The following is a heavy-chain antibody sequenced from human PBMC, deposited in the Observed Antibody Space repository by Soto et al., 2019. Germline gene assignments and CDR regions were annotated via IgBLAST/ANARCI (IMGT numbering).Heavy chain of an antibody. J-gene: IGHJ5*02. CDR2: IYWDDDK. D-gene: IGHD3-10*01. CDR3: AHNLLWFGEHNWFDT. V-gene: IGHV2-5*02. CDR1: GFSLSTSGVG. Sequence: QITLKESGPTLVKPTQTLTLTCTFSGFSLSTSGVGVGWIRQPPGKALEWLALIYWDDDKRYSPSLKSRLTITKDTSKNHVGLTMTNMDPVDKATYYCAHNLLWFGEHNWFDTWGQGTLVTVSS.